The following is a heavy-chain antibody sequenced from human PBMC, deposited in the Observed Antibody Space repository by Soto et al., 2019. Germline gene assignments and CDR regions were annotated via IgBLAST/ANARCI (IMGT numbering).Heavy chain of an antibody. D-gene: IGHD5-12*01. J-gene: IGHJ4*02. CDR3: ARFSGFDWGSFDY. CDR1: GFTFSSYA. Sequence: EVQLLESGGGLVQPGGSLRLSCAASGFTFSSYAMSWVRQAPGKGLEWVSGISGSGGSTYFAGSVKGRVTISRDNSKNTLYLELNSLRAEETAVYYCARFSGFDWGSFDYWGQGTLVTVSS. CDR2: ISGSGGST. V-gene: IGHV3-23*01.